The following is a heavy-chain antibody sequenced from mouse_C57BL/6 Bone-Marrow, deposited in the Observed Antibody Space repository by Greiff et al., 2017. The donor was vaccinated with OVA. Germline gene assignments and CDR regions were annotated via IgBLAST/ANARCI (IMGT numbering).Heavy chain of an antibody. CDR2: INPNNGGT. D-gene: IGHD1-1*01. J-gene: IGHJ2*01. CDR1: GYTFTDYY. V-gene: IGHV1-26*01. CDR3: ARRGYYGSSFDY. Sequence: VQLQQSGPELVKPGASVKISCKASGYTFTDYYMNWVKQSHGKSLEWIGDINPNNGGTSYNQKFKGKATLTVDKSSSPAYMELRSLTSEDSAVYYCARRGYYGSSFDYWGQGTTLTVSS.